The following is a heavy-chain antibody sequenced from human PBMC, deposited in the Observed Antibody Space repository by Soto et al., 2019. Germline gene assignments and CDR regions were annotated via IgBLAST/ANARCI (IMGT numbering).Heavy chain of an antibody. D-gene: IGHD6-19*01. CDR3: ARVAVAGTLREYYYYGMDV. CDR1: GGSISSGGYY. V-gene: IGHV4-31*03. Sequence: SETLSLTCTVSGGSISSGGYYWSWIRQHPGKGLEWIGYIYYSGSTYYNPSFKSRVTISVDTSKNQFSLKLSSVTAADTAVYYCARVAVAGTLREYYYYGMDVWGQGTTVTVSS. J-gene: IGHJ6*02. CDR2: IYYSGST.